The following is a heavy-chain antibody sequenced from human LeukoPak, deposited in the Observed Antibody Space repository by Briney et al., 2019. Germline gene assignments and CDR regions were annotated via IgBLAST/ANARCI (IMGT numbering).Heavy chain of an antibody. CDR2: ISSSGSTI. Sequence: GGSLRLSCAASGFTFSSYEMNWVRQAPGKGLEWVSYISSSGSTIYYADSVKGRFTISRDNAKNSLYLQMNLLRPEDTAVYYFAELGITMIGGVWGKGTTVSVSS. D-gene: IGHD3-10*02. J-gene: IGHJ6*04. V-gene: IGHV3-48*03. CDR1: GFTFSSYE. CDR3: AELGITMIGGV.